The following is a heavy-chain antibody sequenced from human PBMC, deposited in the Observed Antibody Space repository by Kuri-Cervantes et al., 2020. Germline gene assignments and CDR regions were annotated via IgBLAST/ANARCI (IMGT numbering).Heavy chain of an antibody. J-gene: IGHJ6*03. Sequence: ASVKVSCKASGYTFTSYAMHWVRQAPGQRLEWMGWINAGNGNTKYSQKFQGRVTITRDKSTSTAYMELSSLRSEDTAVYYCARGTTVTTWGYYYYYMDVWGKGTTVTVS. D-gene: IGHD4-17*01. CDR3: ARGTTVTTWGYYYYYMDV. CDR1: GYTFTSYA. V-gene: IGHV1-3*01. CDR2: INAGNGNT.